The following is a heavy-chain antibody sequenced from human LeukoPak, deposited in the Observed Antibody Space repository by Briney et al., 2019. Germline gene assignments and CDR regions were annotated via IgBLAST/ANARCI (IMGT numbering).Heavy chain of an antibody. D-gene: IGHD3-3*01. Sequence: SETLSLTCSLSGGSISSNNYYWGWIRQPPGKGLGWIGSIYYDGSTYYNPSLKSRVTISADTSKNKFSLKLSSMTAADTAVYYCAGRFLEWLLDYWGQGTLVTVSS. CDR2: IYYDGST. CDR1: GGSISSNNYY. CDR3: AGRFLEWLLDY. J-gene: IGHJ4*02. V-gene: IGHV4-39*01.